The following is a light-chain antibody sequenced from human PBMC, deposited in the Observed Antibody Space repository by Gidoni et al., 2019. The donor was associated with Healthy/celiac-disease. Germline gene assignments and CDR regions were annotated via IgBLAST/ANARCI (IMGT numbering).Light chain of an antibody. Sequence: EIVMTQSPATLSVYPGERATLSCRARQCVSSNLAWYQQKPGQAPRLLIYGASTRATGIPARFSGSGSGTEFTLTISSLQSEDFAVYYCQQYNNWPSWTFGQGTKVEIK. CDR1: QCVSSN. CDR3: QQYNNWPSWT. CDR2: GAS. J-gene: IGKJ1*01. V-gene: IGKV3-15*01.